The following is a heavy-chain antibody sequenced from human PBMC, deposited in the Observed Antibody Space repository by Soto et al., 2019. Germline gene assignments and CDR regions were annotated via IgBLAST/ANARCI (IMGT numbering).Heavy chain of an antibody. CDR2: IIPILGTA. D-gene: IGHD1-7*01. J-gene: IGHJ6*02. CDR1: GGTFSSYA. V-gene: IGHV1-69*13. Sequence: SVKVSCKASGGTFSSYAISWVRQAPGQGLEWMGGIIPILGTANYAQKFQGRVTITADESTSTAYMELSSLRSEDTAVYYCAITYNWNYVPYYYYGMDVWGQGTTVTVSS. CDR3: AITYNWNYVPYYYYGMDV.